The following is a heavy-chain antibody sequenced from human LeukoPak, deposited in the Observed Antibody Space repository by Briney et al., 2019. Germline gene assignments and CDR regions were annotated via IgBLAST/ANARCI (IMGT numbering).Heavy chain of an antibody. CDR2: IRYDGSNK. J-gene: IGHJ3*02. CDR1: GFTFSSYG. Sequence: PGGSLRLSCAASGFTFSSYGMHWVRQAPGKGLEWVAFIRYDGSNKYYADSVKGRFTISRDNSKNTLYLQVNSLRAEDTALYYCAKVVTYCSGGSCYGGDAFDIWGQGTMVTVSS. CDR3: AKVVTYCSGGSCYGGDAFDI. D-gene: IGHD2-15*01. V-gene: IGHV3-30*02.